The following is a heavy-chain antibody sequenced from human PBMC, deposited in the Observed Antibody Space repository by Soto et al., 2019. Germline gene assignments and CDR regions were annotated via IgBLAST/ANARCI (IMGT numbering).Heavy chain of an antibody. CDR1: GGSFSGYY. D-gene: IGHD2-2*01. CDR2: INHSGST. J-gene: IGHJ6*03. V-gene: IGHV4-34*01. Sequence: SETLSLTCAVYGGSFSGYYWSWIRQPPGKGLEWIGEINHSGSTNYNPSLKSRVTISVDTSKNQFSLKLSSVTAADTAVYYCARANNIVVVPAAKYYYMDVWGKGTTVTVSS. CDR3: ARANNIVVVPAAKYYYMDV.